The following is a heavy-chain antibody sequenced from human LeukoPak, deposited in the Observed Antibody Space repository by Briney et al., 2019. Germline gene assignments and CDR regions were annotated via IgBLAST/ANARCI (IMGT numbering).Heavy chain of an antibody. Sequence: SETLSLTCTVSGGSISSYYWSWIRQPPGKGLEWIGYIYHTGSNNYSPSLKSRVTMSVDTSKNQFSLKLSSVTAADTAVYYCARARYSNSWYAVDIWGQGTMVTVSS. CDR3: ARARYSNSWYAVDI. J-gene: IGHJ3*02. D-gene: IGHD6-13*01. V-gene: IGHV4-59*08. CDR1: GGSISSYY. CDR2: IYHTGSN.